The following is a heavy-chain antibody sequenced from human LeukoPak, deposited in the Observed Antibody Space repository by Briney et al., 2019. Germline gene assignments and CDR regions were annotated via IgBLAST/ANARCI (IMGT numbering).Heavy chain of an antibody. Sequence: ASVKVSCKASGYTFTGHYIHWVRQAPGQGLEWMGIINPSGGSTSYAQKFQGRVTMTRDMSTSTVYMELSSLRSEDTAVYYCARGLEYSSPPYAFDIWGQGTMVTVSS. V-gene: IGHV1-46*01. CDR3: ARGLEYSSPPYAFDI. CDR2: INPSGGST. CDR1: GYTFTGHY. D-gene: IGHD6-6*01. J-gene: IGHJ3*02.